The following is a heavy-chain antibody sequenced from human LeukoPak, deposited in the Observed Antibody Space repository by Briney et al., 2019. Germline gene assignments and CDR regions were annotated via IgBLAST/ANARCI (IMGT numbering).Heavy chain of an antibody. CDR3: ARGDTAMTRSIDY. V-gene: IGHV1-8*01. D-gene: IGHD5-18*01. J-gene: IGHJ4*02. CDR2: VNPNSANT. Sequence: MGCVNPNSANTGYPQNFHGSVTMTRNTSISTAYMELSSLGSEDTAVYYCARGDTAMTRSIDYWGQGTLVTVSS.